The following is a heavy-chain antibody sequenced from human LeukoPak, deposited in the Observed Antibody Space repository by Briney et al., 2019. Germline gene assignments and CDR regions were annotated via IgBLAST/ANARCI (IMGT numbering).Heavy chain of an antibody. CDR2: IGTTGDT. CDR3: ARGLYYYDSSGYYGDTFDI. J-gene: IGHJ3*02. CDR1: GLTFSSYD. V-gene: IGHV3-13*01. D-gene: IGHD3-22*01. Sequence: PGGSLRLSFAASGLTFSSYDMHWVRQPTGKGLDWVSGIGTTGDTYYAGSVKGRFTISKENAKNALYLQMNSLRAGDTGVYYCARGLYYYDSSGYYGDTFDIWGQGTMVIVSS.